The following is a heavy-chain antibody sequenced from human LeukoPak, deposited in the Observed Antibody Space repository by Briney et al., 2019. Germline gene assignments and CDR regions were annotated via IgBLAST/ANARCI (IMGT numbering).Heavy chain of an antibody. Sequence: PSETLSLTCTVSGGSISSGGYYWSWIRQHPGKGLEWIGYIYYSGSTYYNPSLKSRVTISVDTSKNQFSLKLSSVTAADTAVFYCAREKSEVGATTRRYFDLWGRGTLVTVSS. J-gene: IGHJ2*01. CDR1: GGSISSGGYY. CDR2: IYYSGST. CDR3: AREKSEVGATTRRYFDL. D-gene: IGHD1-26*01. V-gene: IGHV4-31*03.